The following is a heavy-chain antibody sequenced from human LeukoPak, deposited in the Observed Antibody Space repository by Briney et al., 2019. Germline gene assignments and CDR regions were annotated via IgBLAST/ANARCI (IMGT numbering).Heavy chain of an antibody. CDR1: GFTFSSYA. CDR3: ARVSFCPRCHFDY. V-gene: IGHV3-23*01. J-gene: IGHJ4*02. Sequence: GGSLRLSCAASGFTFSSYAMSWVRQAPGKGLEWVSLISGSGGSTYYADSVKGRFTISRDNADNTLYLQLNSLRAEDTAVYYCARVSFCPRCHFDYWGQGTLVTVSS. D-gene: IGHD2/OR15-2a*01. CDR2: ISGSGGST.